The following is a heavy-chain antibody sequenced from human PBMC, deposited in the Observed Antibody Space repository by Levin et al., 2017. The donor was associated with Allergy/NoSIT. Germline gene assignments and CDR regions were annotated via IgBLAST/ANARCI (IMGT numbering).Heavy chain of an antibody. J-gene: IGHJ5*02. V-gene: IGHV3-23*01. Sequence: GGSLRLSCAASGFTLSSFVMTWVRQAPGRGLEWVSSIAVSGDTYYTESVRGRFLISRDNSKNTMYLQMNSLRPEDTASYHCAKGGIGTDGGIDPWGQGTLVTVSS. D-gene: IGHD1-1*01. CDR3: AKGGIGTDGGIDP. CDR2: IAVSGDT. CDR1: GFTLSSFV.